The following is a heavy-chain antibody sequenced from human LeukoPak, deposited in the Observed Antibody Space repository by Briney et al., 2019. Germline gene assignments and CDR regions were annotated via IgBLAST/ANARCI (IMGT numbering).Heavy chain of an antibody. D-gene: IGHD6-13*01. J-gene: IGHJ4*02. CDR2: IYYSGST. CDR1: GGSISSYY. CDR3: AREAMAAAGDY. V-gene: IGHV4-59*12. Sequence: PSETLSLTCTVSGGSISSYYWSWIRQPPGKGLEWIGYIYYSGSTNYNPSLKSRVTISVDKSKNQFSLKLSSVAAADTAVYYCAREAMAAAGDYWGQGTLVTVSS.